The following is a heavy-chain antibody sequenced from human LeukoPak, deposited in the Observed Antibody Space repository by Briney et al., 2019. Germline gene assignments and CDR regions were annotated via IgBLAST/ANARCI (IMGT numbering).Heavy chain of an antibody. CDR1: GFTFSSFS. V-gene: IGHV3-48*02. CDR2: ISSGSSTI. Sequence: PGGSLRLSCAASGFTFSSFSMNWVRQAPGKGLEWVSYISSGSSTIYYADSVKGRFTISRDNAKNSLYLQVNSLRDEDTAVYYCARAGGLLWFGEVLESSDAFHIWGQRTMVTVSS. D-gene: IGHD3-10*01. J-gene: IGHJ3*02. CDR3: ARAGGLLWFGEVLESSDAFHI.